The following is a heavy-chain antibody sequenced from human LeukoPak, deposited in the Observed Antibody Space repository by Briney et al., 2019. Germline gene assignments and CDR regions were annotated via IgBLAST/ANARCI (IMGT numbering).Heavy chain of an antibody. V-gene: IGHV3-48*02. CDR1: GFXFSSYS. Sequence: GGSLRLSCAASGFXFSSYSMNWVRQAPGKGLEWVSYISSSSSTIYYADSVKGRFTISRDNAKNSLYLQMNSLRDEDTAVYYCARGTIVVEGYFDYWGQGTLVTVSS. D-gene: IGHD3-22*01. CDR3: ARGTIVVEGYFDY. J-gene: IGHJ4*02. CDR2: ISSSSSTI.